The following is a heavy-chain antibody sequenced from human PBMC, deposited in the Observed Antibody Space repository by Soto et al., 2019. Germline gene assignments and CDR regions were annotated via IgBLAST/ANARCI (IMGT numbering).Heavy chain of an antibody. J-gene: IGHJ3*02. D-gene: IGHD2-21*02. CDR3: ARADIVVVTKILSAFDI. V-gene: IGHV3-30-3*01. Sequence: QVQLVESGGGVVQPGRSLRLSCAASGFTFSSYAMHWVRQAPGKGLEWVAVISYDGSNKYYADSVKGRFTISRDNSKNTLYLQINSLRAEDTAVYYCARADIVVVTKILSAFDIWGQGTMVTVSS. CDR2: ISYDGSNK. CDR1: GFTFSSYA.